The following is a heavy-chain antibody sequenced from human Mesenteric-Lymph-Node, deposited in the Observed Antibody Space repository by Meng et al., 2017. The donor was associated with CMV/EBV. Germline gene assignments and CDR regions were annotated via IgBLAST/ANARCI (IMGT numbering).Heavy chain of an antibody. J-gene: IGHJ4*02. CDR2: ISDTGGGT. D-gene: IGHD4/OR15-4a*01. CDR3: AKDAVLDTFLYYFDD. V-gene: IGHV3-23*01. Sequence: GESLKISCAASGFTFSSNAMSWVRQAPGKGLEWVSGISDTGGGTYYADSVKGRFTISRDNFKNTVYLQMNSLRAEDTAVYYCAKDAVLDTFLYYFDDWGQGTLVTVSS. CDR1: GFTFSSNA.